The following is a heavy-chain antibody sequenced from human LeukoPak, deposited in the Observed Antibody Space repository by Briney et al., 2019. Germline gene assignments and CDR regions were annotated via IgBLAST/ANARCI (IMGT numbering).Heavy chain of an antibody. CDR3: ARVRGYYDFWSGYSSGWFDP. J-gene: IGHJ5*02. V-gene: IGHV4-34*01. CDR1: GGSFSGYY. Sequence: SETLSLTCAVYGGSFSGYYWSWIRQPPGKGLEWIGEINHSGSTNYNPSLKSRVTISVDTSKNQFSLKLSSVTAADTAVYYCARVRGYYDFWSGYSSGWFDPWGQGTLVTVSS. D-gene: IGHD3-3*01. CDR2: INHSGST.